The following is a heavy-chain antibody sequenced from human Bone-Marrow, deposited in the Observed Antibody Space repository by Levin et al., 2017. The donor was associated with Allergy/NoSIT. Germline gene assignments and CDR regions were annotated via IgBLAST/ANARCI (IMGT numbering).Heavy chain of an antibody. J-gene: IGHJ4*02. D-gene: IGHD1-26*01. V-gene: IGHV4-59*01. CDR1: GDSISNYY. CDR2: IYYSGST. Sequence: SQTLSLTCTVSGDSISNYYWSWIRQPPGKGLEWIGYIYYSGSTNHNPSLRSRVTISVDTSKNQFSLKLSSVTAADTAMYYCAGNRFTGSGMVGADYWGQGTQVTVSS. CDR3: AGNRFTGSGMVGADY.